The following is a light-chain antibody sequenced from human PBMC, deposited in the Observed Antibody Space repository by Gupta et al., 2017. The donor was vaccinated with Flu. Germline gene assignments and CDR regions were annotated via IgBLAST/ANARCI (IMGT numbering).Light chain of an antibody. CDR2: INLDGSH. V-gene: IGLV4-69*01. CDR1: SGHSSDA. J-gene: IGLJ3*02. CDR3: QTWGASTWV. Sequence: QPVVTHSHSASASLCASVKSTCKQSSGHSSDAIAWHQQQPEKGPRYLMKINLDGSHTKGDGIPDRFSGSSSGAERYLTISSLQSEDEADYYCQTWGASTWVFGGGTKLTVL.